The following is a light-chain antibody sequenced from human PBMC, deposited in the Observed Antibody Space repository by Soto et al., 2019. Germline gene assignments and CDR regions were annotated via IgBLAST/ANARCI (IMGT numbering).Light chain of an antibody. J-gene: IGKJ5*01. CDR1: QSSRSN. CDR3: QQYNNWPPIT. Sequence: ILMTQYPDTLSVSPGEIATLSCIASQSSRSNLAWYQQKPGQAPRLLIYGASTRATGIPARFSGSGSGTEFTLTISSLQSEDFAVYYCQQYNNWPPITFGQGTRLEIK. V-gene: IGKV3-15*01. CDR2: GAS.